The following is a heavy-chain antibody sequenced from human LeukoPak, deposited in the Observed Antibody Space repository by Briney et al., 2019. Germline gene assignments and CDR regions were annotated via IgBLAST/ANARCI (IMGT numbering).Heavy chain of an antibody. D-gene: IGHD3-22*01. V-gene: IGHV1-69*13. J-gene: IGHJ4*02. CDR3: ASGPGTMIVVVFDY. CDR1: GGTFSSYA. CDR2: IIPIFGTA. Sequence: VASVKVSCKASGGTFSSYAISWVRQAPGQGLEGMGGIIPIFGTANYAQKFQGRATITADESTSTAYMELSSLRSEDTAVYYCASGPGTMIVVVFDYWGQGTLVTVSS.